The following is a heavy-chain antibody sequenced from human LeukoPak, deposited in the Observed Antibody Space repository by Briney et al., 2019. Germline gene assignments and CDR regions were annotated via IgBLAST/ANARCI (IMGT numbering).Heavy chain of an antibody. D-gene: IGHD2-2*01. J-gene: IGHJ2*01. V-gene: IGHV3-21*01. CDR3: ARVSAAITRWHYDL. CDR2: FSRSGPYI. Sequence: PGGSLRLSCAFSLFTYCNYAMNRVAQAPGKGLEWVSSFSRSGPYIYYADSVKGRFTISRDNAKNSLYLQMNSLRAEDTAVYYCARVSAAITRWHYDLWGRGTLVTVSS. CDR1: LFTYCNYA.